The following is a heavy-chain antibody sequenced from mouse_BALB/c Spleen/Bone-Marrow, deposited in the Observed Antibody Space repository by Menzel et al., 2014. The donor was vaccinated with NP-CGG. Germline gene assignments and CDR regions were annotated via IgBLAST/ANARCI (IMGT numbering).Heavy chain of an antibody. D-gene: IGHD2-1*01. Sequence: QVQLQQSGPELVKPGASVKMSCKASGYTFTDYVITWVKQRTGQGLEWIGEIYPGSGSTYYNEKFTGKATLTADKSSNTAYMQLGSLTSEDSAVYFCARLDGNYRYDMDYWGQGTSVTVSS. CDR1: GYTFTDYV. CDR2: IYPGSGST. CDR3: ARLDGNYRYDMDY. J-gene: IGHJ4*01. V-gene: IGHV1-77*01.